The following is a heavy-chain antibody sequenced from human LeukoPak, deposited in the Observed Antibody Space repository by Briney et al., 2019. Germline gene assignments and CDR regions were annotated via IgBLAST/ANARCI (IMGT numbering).Heavy chain of an antibody. CDR3: ARDDFWSGYPDY. CDR2: IYYSGST. J-gene: IGHJ4*02. Sequence: PSETLSLTCTVSGGSISSYYWSWIRQPPGKGLEWIGYIYYSGSTNYNPSLKSRVTISVDTSKNQFSLKLSSVTAADTAVYYCARDDFWSGYPDYWGQGTLVTVSS. CDR1: GGSISSYY. D-gene: IGHD3-3*01. V-gene: IGHV4-59*01.